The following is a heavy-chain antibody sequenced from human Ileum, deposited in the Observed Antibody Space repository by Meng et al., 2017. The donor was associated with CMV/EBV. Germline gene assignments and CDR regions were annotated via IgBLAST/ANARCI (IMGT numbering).Heavy chain of an antibody. D-gene: IGHD2-8*02. CDR2: IYPNSGGT. CDR1: GDKFTDDY. V-gene: IGHV1-2*06. CDR3: TTDCAGGACYGRAFDY. J-gene: IGHJ4*02. Sequence: VQSLRGGGEVRTPGASVKLSCTASGDKFTDDYIPWVRQAPGQGLEWVGRIYPNSGGTINAQKFQSRITMTRDTPITTAYMELRSLTSDDTAVYYCTTDCAGGACYGRAFDYWGQGSLVTVSS.